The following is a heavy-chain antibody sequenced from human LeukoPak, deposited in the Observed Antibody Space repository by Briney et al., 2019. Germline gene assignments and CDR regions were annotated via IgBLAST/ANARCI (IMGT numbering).Heavy chain of an antibody. J-gene: IGHJ5*02. D-gene: IGHD3-3*01. CDR2: TYYRSKWYN. CDR1: GDSFSSNSAD. Sequence: TSQTLSLTCAISGDSFSSNSADWNWIRQSPSRGLEWLGRTYYRSKWYNDYAVAVKSRITINPDTSKDQFSLQLNSVTPEDTAVYYCAREWSGTYDFWSSPYIYPWGQGTLVTASS. CDR3: AREWSGTYDFWSSPYIYP. V-gene: IGHV6-1*01.